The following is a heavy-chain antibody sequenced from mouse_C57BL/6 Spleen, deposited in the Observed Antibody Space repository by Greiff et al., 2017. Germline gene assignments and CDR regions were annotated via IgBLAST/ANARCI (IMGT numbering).Heavy chain of an antibody. D-gene: IGHD2-1*01. CDR1: GYTFTSYW. J-gene: IGHJ1*03. CDR3: ARSVYGNYWYSDV. Sequence: QVQLQQPGAELVKPGASVKLSCKASGYTFTSYWMHWVKQRPGQGLEWIGMIHPNSGSTNYNEKFKSKATLTVDKSSSTAYMQLSSLTSEDSAVYYCARSVYGNYWYSDVWGTGTTVTVSS. CDR2: IHPNSGST. V-gene: IGHV1-64*01.